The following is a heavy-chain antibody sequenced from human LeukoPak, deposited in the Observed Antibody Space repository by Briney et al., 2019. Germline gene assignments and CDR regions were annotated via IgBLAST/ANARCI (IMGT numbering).Heavy chain of an antibody. CDR1: GFTFSDYY. CDR3: ARESFCYGSVSYYHNFDY. Sequence: PGGSLRLPCAASGFTFSDYYMSWIRQAPGKGLEWVSYIRSSSSYTNYADSVKGRFTISRDNAKNSLYLQMNSLSAEDTAVYYCARESFCYGSVSYYHNFDYWGQGTLVTVSS. J-gene: IGHJ4*02. V-gene: IGHV3-11*06. D-gene: IGHD3-10*01. CDR2: IRSSSSYT.